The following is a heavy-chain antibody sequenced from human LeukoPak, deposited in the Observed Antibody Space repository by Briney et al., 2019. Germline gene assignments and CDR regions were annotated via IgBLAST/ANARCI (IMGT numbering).Heavy chain of an antibody. CDR1: GFPFSSYG. D-gene: IGHD2-21*01. CDR3: ARDLSAAYDF. Sequence: GGSLRLPCAASGFPFSSYGMHWVRQAPGKGLEWVARLVYDERNDYANSVKGRFTISRDNSKNTLYLQMDNLRVDDTAVYYCARDLSAAYDFWGQGILVTVSS. CDR2: LVYDERN. J-gene: IGHJ4*02. V-gene: IGHV3-33*01.